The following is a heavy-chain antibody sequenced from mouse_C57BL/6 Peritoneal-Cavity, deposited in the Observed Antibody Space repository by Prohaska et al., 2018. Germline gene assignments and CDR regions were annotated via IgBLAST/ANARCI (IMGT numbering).Heavy chain of an antibody. CDR3: ARCYHDGSSGNMDY. Sequence: EVQLQQSGPVLVKPVPSVKISCKASGFTFTDYYMHWVKQSHGKSLEWIGLVYPYNGGTSYNQKFKGKATVTVDTSSSTAYIELNSLTSEDSSVYYCARCYHDGSSGNMDYWNQGTSVTVSS. CDR1: GFTFTDYY. V-gene: IGHV1-36*01. J-gene: IGHJ4*01. CDR2: VYPYNGGT. D-gene: IGHD1-1*01.